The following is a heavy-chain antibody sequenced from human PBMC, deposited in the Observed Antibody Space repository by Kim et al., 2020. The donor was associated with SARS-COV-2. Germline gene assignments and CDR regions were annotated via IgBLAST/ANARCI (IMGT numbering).Heavy chain of an antibody. CDR3: TRVNPIAGGWYDALDI. V-gene: IGHV3-73*01. D-gene: IGHD6-19*01. Sequence: GGSLRLSCAASGFTFSGSTMHWVRQASGKGLELVGRIRSKANSYATAYAASVKNRFTISRDDSKNTAYLQMNSLKTEDTAVYYCTRVNPIAGGWYDALDIWGQGTMVTVSS. J-gene: IGHJ3*02. CDR1: GFTFSGST. CDR2: IRSKANSYAT.